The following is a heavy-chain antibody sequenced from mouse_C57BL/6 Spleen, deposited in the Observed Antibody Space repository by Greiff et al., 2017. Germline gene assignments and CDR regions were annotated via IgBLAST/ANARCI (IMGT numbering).Heavy chain of an antibody. Sequence: QVQLQQSGPELVKPGASVKISCKASGYAFSRSWMNWVKQRPGKGLEWIGRIYPGDGDTNYNGKFKGKATLTADKSSSTAYMQLSRLRSEDTAVYFCARGGVGRAQAYGYYYAIDYWGQGTSVTVSS. CDR2: IYPGDGDT. CDR1: GYAFSRSW. V-gene: IGHV1-82*01. J-gene: IGHJ4*01. CDR3: ARGGVGRAQAYGYYYAIDY. D-gene: IGHD3-2*02.